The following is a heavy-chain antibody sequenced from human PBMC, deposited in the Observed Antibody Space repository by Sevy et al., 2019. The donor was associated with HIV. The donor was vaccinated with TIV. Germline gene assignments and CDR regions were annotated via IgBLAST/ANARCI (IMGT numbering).Heavy chain of an antibody. Sequence: SETLSLTCTVSGGSISSYYWSWIRQPAGKGLEWIGRIYTSGSTNYNPSLKSRVTMSVDTSKNQFSLKLSSVTAADTAVYYCARDRPSVFVVVPAVMSWWFDPWGQGTLVTVSS. D-gene: IGHD2-2*01. J-gene: IGHJ5*02. CDR1: GGSISSYY. V-gene: IGHV4-4*07. CDR3: ARDRPSVFVVVPAVMSWWFDP. CDR2: IYTSGST.